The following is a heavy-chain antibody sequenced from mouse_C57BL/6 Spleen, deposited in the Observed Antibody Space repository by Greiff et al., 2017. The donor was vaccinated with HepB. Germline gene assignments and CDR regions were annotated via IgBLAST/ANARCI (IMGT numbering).Heavy chain of an antibody. V-gene: IGHV1-9*01. CDR2: ILPGSGST. Sequence: SGAELMKPGASVKLSCKATGYTFTGYWIEWVKQRPGHGLEWIGEILPGSGSTNYNEKFKGKATFTADTSSNTAYMQLSSLTTEDSAIYYCARKDYYGSSFYYAMDYWGQGTSVTVSS. J-gene: IGHJ4*01. CDR1: GYTFTGYW. D-gene: IGHD1-1*01. CDR3: ARKDYYGSSFYYAMDY.